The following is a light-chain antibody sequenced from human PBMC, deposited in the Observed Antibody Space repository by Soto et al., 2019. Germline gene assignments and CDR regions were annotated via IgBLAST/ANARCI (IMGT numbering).Light chain of an antibody. V-gene: IGKV1-5*03. CDR3: QQYNSYV. J-gene: IGKJ3*01. CDR1: QSIGNW. CDR2: KAS. Sequence: DVPMTQTPSSLSASVGDRVILTCRASQSIGNWLAWYQQKPGKAPKLLIYKASSLESGVPTRFSGSGSGTDFTLTISRLQPEDFATYYCQQYNSYVFGPGTKVDIK.